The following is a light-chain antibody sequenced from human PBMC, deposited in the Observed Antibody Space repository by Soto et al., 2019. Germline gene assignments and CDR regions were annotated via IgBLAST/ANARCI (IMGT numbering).Light chain of an antibody. CDR2: ATS. Sequence: EIVVTQSPATLSVSPGERATLSCRASQSVGNNFAWYQQKPGQAPRLLIFATSTRATGVPATFRGSGSGTEFTLTISSLQSEDFAVYYCQQYGDWPLTFGGGAKVEIE. CDR1: QSVGNN. V-gene: IGKV3-15*01. J-gene: IGKJ4*01. CDR3: QQYGDWPLT.